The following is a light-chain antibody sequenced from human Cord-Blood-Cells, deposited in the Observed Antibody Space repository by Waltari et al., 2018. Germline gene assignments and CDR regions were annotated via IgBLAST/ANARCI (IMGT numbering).Light chain of an antibody. CDR3: QQYDNLPIT. CDR1: QDISNY. CDR2: DAS. Sequence: DIQMTQSPSSLSASVGDRVTITCQASQDISNYLNWYQQKPGKAPKLLIYDASNLETEVPSRFSGSGSETDFTFTISSLQPEDIATYYCQQYDNLPITFGQGTRLEIK. J-gene: IGKJ5*01. V-gene: IGKV1-33*01.